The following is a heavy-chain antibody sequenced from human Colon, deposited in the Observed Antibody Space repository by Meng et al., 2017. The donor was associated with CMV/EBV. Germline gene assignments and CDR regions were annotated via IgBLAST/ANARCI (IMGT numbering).Heavy chain of an antibody. D-gene: IGHD2-2*01. CDR3: ARFASVGY. Sequence: GESLKISCAASGFTFSSYAMHWVRQAPGKGPEWVATIREDGSQKHYIDSVKGRFTISRDNAQNSLYLQMNNLSPEDTAMYYCARFASVGYWGQGTLVTVSS. J-gene: IGHJ4*02. CDR2: IREDGSQK. V-gene: IGHV3-7*03. CDR1: GFTFSSYA.